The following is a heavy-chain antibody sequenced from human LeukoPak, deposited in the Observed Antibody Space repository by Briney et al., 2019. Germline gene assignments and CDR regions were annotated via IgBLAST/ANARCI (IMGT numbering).Heavy chain of an antibody. CDR3: TTEYYGSGTQKSSY. Sequence: GGSLRLSCAASGFTFSNAWMSWVRQAPGKGLEWVGGIKSKSDGGTTEYAAPVKGRFTISRDDSKNTLYLQVNSLKTEDTDVYYCTTEYYGSGTQKSSYWGQGTLVTVSS. D-gene: IGHD3-10*01. J-gene: IGHJ4*02. CDR2: IKSKSDGGTT. V-gene: IGHV3-15*01. CDR1: GFTFSNAW.